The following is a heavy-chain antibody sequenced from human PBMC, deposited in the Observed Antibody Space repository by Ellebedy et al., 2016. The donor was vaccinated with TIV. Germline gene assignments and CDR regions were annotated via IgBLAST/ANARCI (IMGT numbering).Heavy chain of an antibody. CDR1: AFTFTRYA. CDR2: IRGSGEII. Sequence: PGGSLRLSCSASAFTFTRYAISWVRQAPGKGLEWVSSIRGSGEIIDYADSVKGRFVISRDNSKNMVYLEMKSLRAEDPAVYYCEKSILGANFLFAFDFWGQGTMVTVFS. V-gene: IGHV3-23*01. D-gene: IGHD3-16*01. CDR3: EKSILGANFLFAFDF. J-gene: IGHJ3*01.